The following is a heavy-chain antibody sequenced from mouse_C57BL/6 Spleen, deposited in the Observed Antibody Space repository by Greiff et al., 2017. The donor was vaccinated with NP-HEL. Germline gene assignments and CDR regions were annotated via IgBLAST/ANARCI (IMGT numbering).Heavy chain of an antibody. CDR3: ARNYDASD. Sequence: VQLQQPGAELVMPGASVKLSCKASGYTFTSYWMHWVKQRPGQGLEWIGEIDPSDSYTNYNQKFKGKSTLTVDKSSSTAYMQLSSLTSEDSAVYYCARNYDASDWGQGTTLTVSS. J-gene: IGHJ2*01. D-gene: IGHD2-4*01. CDR1: GYTFTSYW. CDR2: IDPSDSYT. V-gene: IGHV1-69*01.